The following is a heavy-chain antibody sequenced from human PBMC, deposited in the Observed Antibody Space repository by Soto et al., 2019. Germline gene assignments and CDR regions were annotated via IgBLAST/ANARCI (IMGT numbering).Heavy chain of an antibody. CDR3: AKAGYYDILTGHLRNAFDI. CDR2: ISWNSGSI. CDR1: GFTFDDYA. D-gene: IGHD3-9*01. V-gene: IGHV3-9*01. Sequence: PGGSLRLSCAASGFTFDDYAMHWVRQAPGKGLEWVSGISWNSGSIGYADSVKGRFTISRDNAKNSLYLQMNSLRAEDTTLYYCAKAGYYDILTGHLRNAFDIWGQGTMVTVSS. J-gene: IGHJ3*02.